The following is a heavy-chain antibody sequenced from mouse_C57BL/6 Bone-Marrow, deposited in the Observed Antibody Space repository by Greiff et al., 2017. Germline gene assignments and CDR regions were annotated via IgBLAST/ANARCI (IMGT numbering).Heavy chain of an antibody. Sequence: VQLQQSGAELVRPGASVKLSCTASGFNIKDDYMHWVKQRPEQGLEWIGWIDPENGDTEYASKFQGKATITADTSSNTAYLQLSSLTSEDTAVYYGTTGFITTVVEDYWGQGTTLTVSS. CDR2: IDPENGDT. D-gene: IGHD1-1*01. V-gene: IGHV14-4*01. J-gene: IGHJ2*01. CDR1: GFNIKDDY. CDR3: TTGFITTVVEDY.